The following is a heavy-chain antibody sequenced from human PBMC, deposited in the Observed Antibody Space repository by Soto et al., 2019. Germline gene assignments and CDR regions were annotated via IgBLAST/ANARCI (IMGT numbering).Heavy chain of an antibody. CDR1: GGTFSSYA. J-gene: IGHJ6*02. CDR2: IIPIFGTA. V-gene: IGHV1-69*01. Sequence: QVQLVQSGAEVKKPGSSVKVSCKASGGTFSSYAISWVRQAPGQGLEWMGGIIPIFGTANYAQKFQGRVTITADESTSTAYIELSSLRSEDTAVYYCARGVVTTRSDYYYGMDVWGQGTTVTVSS. D-gene: IGHD2-15*01. CDR3: ARGVVTTRSDYYYGMDV.